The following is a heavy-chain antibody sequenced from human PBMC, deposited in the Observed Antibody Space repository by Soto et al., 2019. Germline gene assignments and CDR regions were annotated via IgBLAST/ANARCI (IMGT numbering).Heavy chain of an antibody. J-gene: IGHJ4*02. CDR2: IYHSGTT. D-gene: IGHD3-10*01. Sequence: SETLSLTCAVSCDSTTSGGYSWNWIRQPPGKGLEWIGYIYHSGTTYYNPSLKSRVTISLDTSNNQFSLELNSVTAADTAMYYCARSEGMGVTTFDYWGQGTLVTVSS. V-gene: IGHV4-30-2*01. CDR1: CDSTTSGGYS. CDR3: ARSEGMGVTTFDY.